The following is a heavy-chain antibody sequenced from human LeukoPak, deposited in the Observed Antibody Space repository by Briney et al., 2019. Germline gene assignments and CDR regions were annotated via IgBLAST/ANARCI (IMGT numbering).Heavy chain of an antibody. J-gene: IGHJ3*02. CDR1: GGSISSYY. CDR2: IYHSGST. CDR3: ARDPRDCSSTSCGI. D-gene: IGHD2-2*01. V-gene: IGHV4-59*12. Sequence: SETLSLTCTVSGGSISSYYWSWIRQPPGKGLEWIGYIYHSGSTYYNPSLKSRVTISVDRSKNQFSLKLSSVTAADTAVYYCARDPRDCSSTSCGIWGQGTMVTVSS.